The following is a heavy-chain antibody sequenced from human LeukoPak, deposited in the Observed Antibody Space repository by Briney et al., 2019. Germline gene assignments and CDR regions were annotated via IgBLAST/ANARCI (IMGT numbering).Heavy chain of an antibody. CDR2: IRYDGSDK. D-gene: IGHD2-15*01. J-gene: IGHJ6*03. Sequence: GGSLRLSCAASGFSFSSYGMHWVRQAPGKGLEWVAFIRYDGSDKYYADSVKGRFTISRDNAKNSLFLQMNSLRAEDTAVYYCARVLRYCSGGNCYSGGLGYMDVWGKGTTVTISS. CDR3: ARVLRYCSGGNCYSGGLGYMDV. CDR1: GFSFSSYG. V-gene: IGHV3-30*02.